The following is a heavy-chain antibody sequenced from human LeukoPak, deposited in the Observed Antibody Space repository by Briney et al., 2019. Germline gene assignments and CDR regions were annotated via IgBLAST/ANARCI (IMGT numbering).Heavy chain of an antibody. D-gene: IGHD2-2*01. CDR2: IYYSGST. CDR3: ARQDVVVITAATYYYGMDV. CDR1: GGSISSYY. Sequence: SETLSLTCTVSGGSISSYYWNWIRQPPGKGLEWIGYIYYSGSTNYNPSLKSRVTILVDTSKNQFSLKLSSVTAADTAVYYCARQDVVVITAATYYYGMDVWGQGTTVTVSS. V-gene: IGHV4-59*08. J-gene: IGHJ6*02.